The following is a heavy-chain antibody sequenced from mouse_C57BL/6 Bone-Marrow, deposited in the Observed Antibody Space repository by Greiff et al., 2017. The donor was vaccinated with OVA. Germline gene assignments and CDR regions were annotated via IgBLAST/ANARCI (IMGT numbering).Heavy chain of an antibody. D-gene: IGHD2-2*01. CDR1: GFTFSSYA. J-gene: IGHJ3*01. Sequence: EVKLMESGGGLVKPGGSLKLSCAASGFTFSSYAMSWVRQTPEKRLEWVATISDGGSYTYYPDNVKGRFTISRDNAKNNLYLQMSQLKSEDTAMYYCAREGLWLRRRMFAYWGQGTLVTVSA. V-gene: IGHV5-4*01. CDR3: AREGLWLRRRMFAY. CDR2: ISDGGSYT.